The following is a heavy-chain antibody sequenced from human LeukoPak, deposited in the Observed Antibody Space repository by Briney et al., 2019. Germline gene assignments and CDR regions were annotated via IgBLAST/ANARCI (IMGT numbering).Heavy chain of an antibody. CDR3: ARNLYYYDSSGYYSLDAFDI. CDR1: GYRFTSYW. D-gene: IGHD3-22*01. V-gene: IGHV5-51*01. J-gene: IGHJ3*02. Sequence: GESLKISCKGSGYRFTSYWIGWGRPMPGKGLEWLRIFYPGDVDTRYSPSFKAQVTISAAKSITPDYLQWSNLKASDTDMYYCARNLYYYDSSGYYSLDAFDIWGQGTMVTVAS. CDR2: FYPGDVDT.